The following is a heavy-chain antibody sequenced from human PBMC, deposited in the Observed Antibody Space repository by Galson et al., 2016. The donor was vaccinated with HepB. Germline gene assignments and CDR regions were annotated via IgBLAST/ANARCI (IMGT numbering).Heavy chain of an antibody. V-gene: IGHV3-21*04. CDR3: AKGYGLWDY. CDR1: GFTFSSYS. CDR2: ISSSSNYI. D-gene: IGHD5-18*01. J-gene: IGHJ4*02. Sequence: SLRLSCAASGFTFSSYSMNWVRQAPGKGLEWVSSISSSSNYIYYAGSVKGRFTISRDNSKNTLYLQMNSLRAEDTAVYYCAKGYGLWDYWGQGTLVTVSS.